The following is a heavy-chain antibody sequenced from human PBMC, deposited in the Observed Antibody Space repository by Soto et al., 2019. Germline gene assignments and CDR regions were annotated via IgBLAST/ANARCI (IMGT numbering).Heavy chain of an antibody. J-gene: IGHJ5*02. CDR2: IDNGGTT. CDR1: GVTFRIHD. CDR3: AKVPLAAHHGFDP. V-gene: IGHV3-23*01. D-gene: IGHD6-19*01. Sequence: GGPLRLTCSVSGVTFRIHDMTWVRQAPGKGLEWVSTIDNGGTTFYADSVKGRFTISRDNSKNTLYLQMNGLKVEVTAVYYCAKVPLAAHHGFDPWGQGSLFMVSS.